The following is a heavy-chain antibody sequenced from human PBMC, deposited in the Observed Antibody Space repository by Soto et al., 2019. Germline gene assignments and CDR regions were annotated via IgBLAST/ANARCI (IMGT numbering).Heavy chain of an antibody. CDR3: AHRILRTVFGLVTTTAIYFDV. Sequence: QITLNESGPTVVKPAENLTLTCTFSGFSLTTSGVGVGWIRQSPGKAPEWLALIYWDDDKRYSASPKSRLTITKDTSKNLVVLTMASVDPADTATYYCAHRILRTVFGLVTTTAIYFDVWGQGTPVVVSS. D-gene: IGHD3-3*01. V-gene: IGHV2-5*02. CDR2: IYWDDDK. CDR1: GFSLTTSGVG. J-gene: IGHJ4*02.